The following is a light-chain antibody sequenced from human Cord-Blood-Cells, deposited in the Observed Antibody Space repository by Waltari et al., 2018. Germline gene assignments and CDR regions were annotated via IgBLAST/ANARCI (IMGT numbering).Light chain of an antibody. CDR2: DVS. CDR1: SSDVGGYNY. V-gene: IGLV2-11*01. J-gene: IGLJ3*02. Sequence: QSALTQPRSVSGSPGQSVTISCTGTSSDVGGYNYVSWYPQHPGKAPKLMIYDVSKRPYAVPDRFSGSKSGSTAALTISGLQAEDEADYYCCSYAGSYTVFGGGTKLTVL. CDR3: CSYAGSYTV.